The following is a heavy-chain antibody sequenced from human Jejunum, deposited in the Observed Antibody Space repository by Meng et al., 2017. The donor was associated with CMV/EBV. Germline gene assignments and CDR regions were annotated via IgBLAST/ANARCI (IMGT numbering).Heavy chain of an antibody. CDR2: IWYDGSND. Sequence: LCAASGFTCSAYGMHWVRQAAGKGLEWVAHIWYDGSNDYYRDSVKGRFTISRDNSKDTLYLQTNSVRADDTAVYYCAKGPGTSVDYWGQGTLVTVSS. CDR1: GFTCSAYG. CDR3: AKGPGTSVDY. J-gene: IGHJ4*02. V-gene: IGHV3-33*06. D-gene: IGHD1-7*01.